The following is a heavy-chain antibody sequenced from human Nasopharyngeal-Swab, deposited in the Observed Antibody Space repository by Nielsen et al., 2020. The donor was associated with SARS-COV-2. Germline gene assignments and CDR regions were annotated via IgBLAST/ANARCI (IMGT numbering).Heavy chain of an antibody. J-gene: IGHJ6*03. V-gene: IGHV3-7*04. Sequence: GGSLRLSCAASGFTLSQYWMSWVRQAPGKGLEWVANIEHDGGGKHYLGSVEGRITISRDNVKNSLYLQVNSLRAEDTAVYYCVRDGLQGDYYSYMDVWGKGTTVTVSS. CDR1: GFTLSQYW. CDR3: VRDGLQGDYYSYMDV. D-gene: IGHD5-24*01. CDR2: IEHDGGGK.